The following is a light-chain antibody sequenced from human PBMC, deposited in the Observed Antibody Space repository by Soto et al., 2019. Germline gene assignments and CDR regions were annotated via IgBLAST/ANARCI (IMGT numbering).Light chain of an antibody. CDR1: QDISNY. V-gene: IGKV1-33*01. J-gene: IGKJ4*01. Sequence: DIQMTQSPSSLSASVGYRVTITCQASQDISNYLNWYQHKPGKAPKILIYDASTLETVVPSRFSGSGSGTDFTFTISSLQPEDIATYYCLQFHKLPTFGGGTKVDIK. CDR3: LQFHKLPT. CDR2: DAS.